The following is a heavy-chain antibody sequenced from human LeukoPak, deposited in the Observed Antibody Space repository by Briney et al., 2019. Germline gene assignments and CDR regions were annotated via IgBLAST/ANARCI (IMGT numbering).Heavy chain of an antibody. CDR1: GFTFSTYG. J-gene: IGHJ2*01. CDR2: MHYDGNIK. V-gene: IGHV3-30*02. CDR3: AKDACSGGTCYGGWYCDL. Sequence: PGGSLRLSCAASGFTFSTYGMHWVRQAPGKGLEWVAFMHYDGNIKYYADSVKGRFTISRDTSKNTLYLQMNSLRVEDTAVYYCAKDACSGGTCYGGWYCDLWGRGTLVTASS. D-gene: IGHD2-15*01.